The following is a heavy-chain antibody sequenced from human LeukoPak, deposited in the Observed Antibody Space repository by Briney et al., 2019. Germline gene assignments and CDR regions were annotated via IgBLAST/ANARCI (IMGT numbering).Heavy chain of an antibody. Sequence: GGSLRLSCVASGFTFSSYGMTWVRHAPGKVPDWVSDISGIVTSIYYADSWKGRFSISRDNSKNTLYLQPTSLRGEDTAVYYCAKDAEGPLDYWGQGTLVTVSS. CDR3: AKDAEGPLDY. D-gene: IGHD1-14*01. CDR1: GFTFSSYG. CDR2: ISGIVTSI. J-gene: IGHJ4*02. V-gene: IGHV3-23*01.